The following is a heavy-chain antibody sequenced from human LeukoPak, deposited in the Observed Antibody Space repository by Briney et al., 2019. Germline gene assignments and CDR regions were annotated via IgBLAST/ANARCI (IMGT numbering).Heavy chain of an antibody. CDR3: SRGLVGYYHDSSTYPDS. V-gene: IGHV3-74*01. CDR2: INGDGSIT. CDR1: RFPFSSYW. Sequence: PGGSLRLSCAASRFPFSSYWMHWVRQAPGRGGVWVSRINGDGSITTYADSLKGRFTISRDNAKNMLYLQLDSLTAEDTAVYYCSRGLVGYYHDSSTYPDSWGQGTLVTVSS. J-gene: IGHJ4*02. D-gene: IGHD3-22*01.